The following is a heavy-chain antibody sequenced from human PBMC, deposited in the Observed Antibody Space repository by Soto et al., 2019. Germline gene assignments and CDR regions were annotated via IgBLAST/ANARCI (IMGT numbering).Heavy chain of an antibody. CDR2: IYYSGST. CDR3: ARVFDGDYAEYFQH. J-gene: IGHJ1*01. Sequence: SETLSLTCTVSGGSISSYYWSWVRQPPGKGLEWIGYIYYSGSTNYNPSLKSRVTISADTSRNQFSLKLSSVTAADTAVYYCARVFDGDYAEYFQHWGQGTLVTVSS. D-gene: IGHD4-17*01. CDR1: GGSISSYY. V-gene: IGHV4-59*01.